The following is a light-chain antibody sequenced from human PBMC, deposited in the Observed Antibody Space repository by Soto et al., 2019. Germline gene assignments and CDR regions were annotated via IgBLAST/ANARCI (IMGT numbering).Light chain of an antibody. J-gene: IGLJ3*02. CDR1: NSNLGAGYD. Sequence: QPVVTQPPSVSGAPGQRVTISCTGNNSNLGAGYDVHWYQQLPGAAPKLVIFGNRNRPSGVPERFSGSKSGTSASLAITGLHAEDEADYYCQAYDDSLTAFVFGGGTKVTVL. CDR3: QAYDDSLTAFV. CDR2: GNR. V-gene: IGLV1-40*01.